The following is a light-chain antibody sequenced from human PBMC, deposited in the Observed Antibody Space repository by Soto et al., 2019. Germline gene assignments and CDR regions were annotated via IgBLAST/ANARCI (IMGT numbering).Light chain of an antibody. V-gene: IGKV3-20*01. CDR2: GAS. Sequence: EIVLTQSPGTLSLSPGERASLSCRASQSLSSSHLAWFQQKPGQAPRLLIYGASRRATDITDRFSGSGSGKDFTITISRLEPEDFAVYYCQHYGSSTGFTFGPGTKVDIK. J-gene: IGKJ3*01. CDR3: QHYGSSTGFT. CDR1: QSLSSSH.